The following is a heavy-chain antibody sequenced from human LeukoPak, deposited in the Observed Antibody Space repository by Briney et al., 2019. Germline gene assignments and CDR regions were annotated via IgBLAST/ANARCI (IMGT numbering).Heavy chain of an antibody. Sequence: GASVKVSCKVSGYTLTELSMHWVRQAPGKGLEWMGGFDPEDGETIYAQKFQGRVTMTEDTSTDTAYMELSSLRSEDTAVYYCATDLTGGPGYSGYGYWGQGTLVTVSS. J-gene: IGHJ4*02. D-gene: IGHD5-12*01. CDR3: ATDLTGGPGYSGYGY. CDR1: GYTLTELS. CDR2: FDPEDGET. V-gene: IGHV1-24*01.